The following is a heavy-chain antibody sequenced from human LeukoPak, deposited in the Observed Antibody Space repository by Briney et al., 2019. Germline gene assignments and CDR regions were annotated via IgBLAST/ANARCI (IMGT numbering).Heavy chain of an antibody. J-gene: IGHJ4*02. CDR3: ASDSDYSFDY. D-gene: IGHD2-21*01. CDR2: ISSSGDRT. CDR1: GITASSYA. V-gene: IGHV3-23*01. Sequence: GGSLRLSCAASGITASSYAMTWVRQAPGKGLEWVSSISSSGDRTMYPDSVKGRFTISRDNFKNTLYLQMNSLRDEDTAMYFCASDSDYSFDYWGQGTMVTFSS.